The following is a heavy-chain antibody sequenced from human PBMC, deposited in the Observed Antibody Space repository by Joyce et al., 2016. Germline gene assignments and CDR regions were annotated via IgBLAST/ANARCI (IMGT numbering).Heavy chain of an antibody. CDR2: NYYNGIT. CDR3: ARGGPSDAFDV. Sequence: QVQMQESGPGLVKPSETLSLTCSVSGGSMINQYWSWIRQPPGKGLEWIGYNYYNGITNADPSLKSRVAMLVDTSKNQFSLSLSSVTVADTAVYYCARGGPSDAFDVWGQGTMIAVSS. CDR1: GGSMINQY. V-gene: IGHV4-59*11. J-gene: IGHJ3*01.